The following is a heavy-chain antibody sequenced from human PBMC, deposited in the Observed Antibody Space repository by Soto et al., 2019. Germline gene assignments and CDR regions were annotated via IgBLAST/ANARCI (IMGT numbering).Heavy chain of an antibody. CDR3: AKDVEKRTYYDVWSGSVH. Sequence: GGSLRLSCAASGFTFINYWMSWVRQAPGKGLEWVANIKDDGSETYYVDSVKGRFSVSRDNAKNSLYLQMNSLRAEDTAVYYCAKDVEKRTYYDVWSGSVHWGQGTLVTVSS. V-gene: IGHV3-7*01. CDR2: IKDDGSET. J-gene: IGHJ4*02. D-gene: IGHD3-3*01. CDR1: GFTFINYW.